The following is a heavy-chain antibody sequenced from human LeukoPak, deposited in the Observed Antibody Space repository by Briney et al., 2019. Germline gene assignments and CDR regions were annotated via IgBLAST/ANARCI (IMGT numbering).Heavy chain of an antibody. V-gene: IGHV3-23*01. CDR1: GFTLSSYA. J-gene: IGHJ4*02. CDR2: ISGSGGST. CDR3: AKWPNDYVRSRFDY. Sequence: GGTLRLSCAASGFTLSSYAMSWVRQAPGKGLEWVSAISGSGGSTYYADSVKGRFTISRDNSKNTLYLQMNSLRAEDTAVYYCAKWPNDYVRSRFDYWGQGTLVTVSS. D-gene: IGHD4-17*01.